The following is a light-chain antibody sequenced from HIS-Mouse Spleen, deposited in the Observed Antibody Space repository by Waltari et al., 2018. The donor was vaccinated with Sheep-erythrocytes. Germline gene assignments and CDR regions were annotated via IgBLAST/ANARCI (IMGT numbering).Light chain of an antibody. CDR1: NIGSQN. Sequence: SYELTQPLSVSVALGQTARITCGGNNIGSQNVHWYQQKPGQAPVLVIYRDSNRPSGIPERFSGSNSGNTATLTISGLQAEDEADYYCCSYAGSYNHVFATGTKVTVL. CDR3: CSYAGSYNHV. CDR2: RDS. V-gene: IGLV3-9*01. J-gene: IGLJ1*01.